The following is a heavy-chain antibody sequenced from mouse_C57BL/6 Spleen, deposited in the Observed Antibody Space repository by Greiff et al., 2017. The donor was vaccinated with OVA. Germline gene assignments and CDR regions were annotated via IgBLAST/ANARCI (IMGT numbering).Heavy chain of an antibody. J-gene: IGHJ3*01. Sequence: EVKLEESGGGLVQPGGSMKLSCVASGFTFSNYWMNWVRQSPEKGLEWVAQIRLKSDNYATHYAVSVKGRFTISRDDSKSSVYLQMNNLRAEDTGIYYCTGAYKGAYWGQGTLVTVSA. CDR3: TGAYKGAY. CDR2: IRLKSDNYAT. CDR1: GFTFSNYW. D-gene: IGHD1-3*01. V-gene: IGHV6-3*01.